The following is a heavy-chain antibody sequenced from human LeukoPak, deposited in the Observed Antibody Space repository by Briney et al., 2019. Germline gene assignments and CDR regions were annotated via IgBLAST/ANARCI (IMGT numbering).Heavy chain of an antibody. CDR2: ISSRGIYI. CDR3: ARDQAYYFDY. J-gene: IGHJ4*02. CDR1: GFTFSSYS. D-gene: IGHD2-21*01. Sequence: GGSLRLSCAASGFTFSSYSMHWVRQVPGKGLEWVSCISSRGIYIYYADSVKGRFTISRDNAKNSLYLQMNSLRAEDTAVYYCARDQAYYFDYWGQGTLVTVSS. V-gene: IGHV3-21*01.